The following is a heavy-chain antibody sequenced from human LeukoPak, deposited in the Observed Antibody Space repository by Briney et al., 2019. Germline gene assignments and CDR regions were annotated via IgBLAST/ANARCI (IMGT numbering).Heavy chain of an antibody. CDR3: AREAAAGTNWFDP. J-gene: IGHJ5*02. CDR2: INPNSGGT. D-gene: IGHD6-13*01. V-gene: IGHV1-2*02. Sequence: ASVKVSCKASGYTFTGYYMHWVRQAPGQGLEWMGWINPNSGGTNYTQKFQGRVTMTRDTSISTAYMELSRLRSDDTAAYYCAREAAAGTNWFDPWGQGSLVTVSS. CDR1: GYTFTGYY.